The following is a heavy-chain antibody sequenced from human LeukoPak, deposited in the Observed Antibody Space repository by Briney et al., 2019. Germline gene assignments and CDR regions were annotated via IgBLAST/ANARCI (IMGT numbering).Heavy chain of an antibody. CDR3: ARGVTGIYYYYYMDV. V-gene: IGHV1-2*02. J-gene: IGHJ6*03. D-gene: IGHD3-10*01. CDR1: GYTFTGYY. Sequence: GASVTVSCKASGYTFTGYYMHWVRQAPGQGLEWMGWINPNSGGTNYAQKFQGRVTMTRDTSISTAYMELSRLNSDDTAVYYCARGVTGIYYYYYMDVWGTGTTVTVSS. CDR2: INPNSGGT.